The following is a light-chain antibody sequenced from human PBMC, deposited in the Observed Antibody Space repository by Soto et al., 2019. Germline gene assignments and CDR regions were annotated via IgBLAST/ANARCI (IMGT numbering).Light chain of an antibody. CDR2: CGS. Sequence: EIGLSKSPGTLSLSPGERATLSCRASHSVSSNYLGWYQQKPGQRARRLICCGSTRAASSTAGFSGSGCGTEFTLTISSRQAEDVAAYYCQQYYGSPPITFGQGTRLAI. V-gene: IGKV3D-7*01. CDR1: HSVSSNY. J-gene: IGKJ5*01. CDR3: QQYYGSPPIT.